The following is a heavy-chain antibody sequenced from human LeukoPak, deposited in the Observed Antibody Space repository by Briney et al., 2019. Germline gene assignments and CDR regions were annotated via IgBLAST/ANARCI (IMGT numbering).Heavy chain of an antibody. V-gene: IGHV3-11*01. D-gene: IGHD5-18*01. Sequence: GGSLRLSCAASGFTFSNAWMSWVRQAPGKGLEWVSYISSSGSTIYYADSVKGRFTISRDNAKNSLYLQMNSLRAEDTAVYYCARDHPGIQLWLGVWFDPWGQGTLVTVSS. J-gene: IGHJ5*02. CDR3: ARDHPGIQLWLGVWFDP. CDR1: GFTFSNAW. CDR2: ISSSGSTI.